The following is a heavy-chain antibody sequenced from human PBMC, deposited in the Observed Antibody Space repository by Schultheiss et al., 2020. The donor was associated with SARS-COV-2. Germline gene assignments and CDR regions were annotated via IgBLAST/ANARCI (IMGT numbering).Heavy chain of an antibody. CDR2: INHSGST. J-gene: IGHJ6*03. Sequence: SETLSLTCAVYGGSFSGYYWSWIRQPPGKGLEWIGEINHSGSTNYNPSLKSRVTISVDTSKNQFSLKLSSVTAADTAVYYCARDGGSGITLRDYYYYMDVWGKGTTVTVAS. V-gene: IGHV4-34*01. CDR1: GGSFSGYY. CDR3: ARDGGSGITLRDYYYYMDV. D-gene: IGHD3-10*01.